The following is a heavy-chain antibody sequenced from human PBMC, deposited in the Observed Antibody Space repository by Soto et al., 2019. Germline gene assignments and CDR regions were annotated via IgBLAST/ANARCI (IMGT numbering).Heavy chain of an antibody. CDR1: GFTVSGYN. CDR3: ARGSLYSYGYFDS. D-gene: IGHD5-18*01. CDR2: IYSGGST. J-gene: IGHJ4*02. Sequence: GGSLRLSCAASGFTVSGYNMNWVRQAPGRGLEWVSVIYSGGSTYYADSVKGRFTLSRDKPKNTLYLQMNSLRAEDTALYYCARGSLYSYGYFDSWGQGTLVTVSS. V-gene: IGHV3-53*01.